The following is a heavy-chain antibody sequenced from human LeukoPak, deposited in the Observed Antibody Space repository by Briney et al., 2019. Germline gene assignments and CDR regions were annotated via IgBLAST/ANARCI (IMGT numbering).Heavy chain of an antibody. CDR1: GDSVSGNIVA. Sequence: SQTLSLTCAVSGDSVSGNIVAWNWIRQSPSIGLEWLGRTYRGSSYYAPSMKSRISISPDTSKNQFSLHLNSVTPEDTAVYFCVRGQYSAFDIWGQGTLVIVSS. D-gene: IGHD2-21*01. J-gene: IGHJ3*02. CDR2: TYRGSS. V-gene: IGHV6-1*01. CDR3: VRGQYSAFDI.